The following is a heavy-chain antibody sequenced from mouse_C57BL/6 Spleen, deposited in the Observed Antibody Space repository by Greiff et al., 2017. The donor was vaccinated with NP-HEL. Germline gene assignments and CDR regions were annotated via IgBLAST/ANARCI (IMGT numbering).Heavy chain of an antibody. V-gene: IGHV1-50*01. J-gene: IGHJ2*01. CDR3: ASGLRKGSYYFDY. Sequence: VKLKQPGAELVKPGASVKLSCKASGYTFTSYWMQWVKQRPGQGLEWIGEIDPSDSYTNYNQKFKGKATLTVDTSSSTAYMQLSSLTSEDSAVYYCASGLRKGSYYFDYWGQGTTLTVSS. D-gene: IGHD1-1*01. CDR2: IDPSDSYT. CDR1: GYTFTSYW.